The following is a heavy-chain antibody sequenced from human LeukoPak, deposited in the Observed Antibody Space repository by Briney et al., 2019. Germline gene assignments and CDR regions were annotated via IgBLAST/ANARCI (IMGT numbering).Heavy chain of an antibody. J-gene: IGHJ4*02. D-gene: IGHD1-26*01. CDR2: ISYDGSNK. CDR3: ARGRELGYYFDY. Sequence: PGGSLRLSCAASGFTFSSYAMHWVRQAPGKGLEWVAVISYDGSNKYYADSVKGRFTISRDNSKNTLYLQMNSLRAEDTAVYYCARGRELGYYFDYWGQGTLVTVSS. V-gene: IGHV3-30-3*01. CDR1: GFTFSSYA.